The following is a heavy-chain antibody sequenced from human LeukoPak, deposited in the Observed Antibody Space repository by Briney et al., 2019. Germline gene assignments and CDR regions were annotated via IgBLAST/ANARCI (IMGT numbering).Heavy chain of an antibody. V-gene: IGHV4-61*02. CDR3: ARSGGISGY. D-gene: IGHD3-3*02. J-gene: IGHJ4*02. CDR1: GGSISSGSYY. CDR2: IYTSGST. Sequence: SETLSLTCTVSGGSISSGSYYWSWIRQPAGKGLEWIGRIYTSGSTNYNPSLKSRVTISVDTSKNQFSLKLSSVTAADTAVYYCARSGGISGYWGQGTLVTVSS.